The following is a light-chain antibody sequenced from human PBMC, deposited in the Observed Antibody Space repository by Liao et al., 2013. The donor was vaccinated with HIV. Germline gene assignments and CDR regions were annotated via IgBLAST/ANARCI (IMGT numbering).Light chain of an antibody. CDR1: SLPKQY. CDR2: QDN. CDR3: QSADSSDTSRV. V-gene: IGLV3-25*03. Sequence: SYELTQPPSMSVSPGQTARITCSGDSLPKQYAYWYQQRPGQAPLLVIFQDNERPSGIPERFSGSSSGTTVTLTISGVQAEDEADYYCQSADSSDTSRVFGGGTKLTVL. J-gene: IGLJ3*02.